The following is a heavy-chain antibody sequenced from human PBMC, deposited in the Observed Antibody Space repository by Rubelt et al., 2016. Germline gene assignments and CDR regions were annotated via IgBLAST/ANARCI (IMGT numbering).Heavy chain of an antibody. CDR1: GYSFTNYE. CDR3: ARGRTDYYYGMDV. Sequence: QVQLVQSGAEVKKPGASVKVSCKASGYSFTNYEMHWVRQAPGQRLEWMGWIDGGNGNIKYSQKFQGRVTITRDTSAGTAYMELSSLRAEDTAVYYCARGRTDYYYGMDVWGQGTTVTVSS. J-gene: IGHJ6*02. V-gene: IGHV1-3*01. CDR2: IDGGNGNI.